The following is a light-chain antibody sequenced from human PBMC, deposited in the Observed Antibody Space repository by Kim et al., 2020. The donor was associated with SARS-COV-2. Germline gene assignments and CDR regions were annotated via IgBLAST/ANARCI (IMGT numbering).Light chain of an antibody. CDR2: STN. CDR1: TGAVTSTYY. CDR3: FLYYSGAWV. Sequence: PGGPVTLTCASRTGAVTSTYYPNWFQQKPGQAPRSLIYSTNNKHSWTPARFSGSLLGGKAALTLSGVQPEDEADYHCFLYYSGAWVFGGGTQLTVL. V-gene: IGLV7-43*01. J-gene: IGLJ3*02.